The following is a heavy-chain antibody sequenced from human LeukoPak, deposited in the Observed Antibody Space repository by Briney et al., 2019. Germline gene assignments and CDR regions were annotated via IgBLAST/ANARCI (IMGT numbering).Heavy chain of an antibody. Sequence: SETPSLTCTVSGGSISSSSYFWGWIRQPPGKGLEWIGNIYYSGTTYYSPSLKSRVTISVDTSNKHFSLKLNSVTAADTAVYYCARRISGFIFDYWGQGTLVTVSS. CDR3: ARRISGFIFDY. D-gene: IGHD3-10*01. J-gene: IGHJ4*02. CDR2: IYYSGTT. CDR1: GGSISSSSYF. V-gene: IGHV4-39*02.